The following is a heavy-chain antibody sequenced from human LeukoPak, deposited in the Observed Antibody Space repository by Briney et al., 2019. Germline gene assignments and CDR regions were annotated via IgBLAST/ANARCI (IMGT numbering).Heavy chain of an antibody. V-gene: IGHV3-30-3*01. CDR3: ARGAGGSYLDAFDI. CDR2: ISYDGSNK. J-gene: IGHJ3*02. D-gene: IGHD1-26*01. CDR1: GFTFSSYA. Sequence: GGSLRLSCAASGFTFSSYAMHWVRQAPGKGLEWVAVISYDGSNKYYADSVKGRFTISRDNSKNTLYLQMNSLRAEDAAVYYCARGAGGSYLDAFDIWGQGTMVTVSS.